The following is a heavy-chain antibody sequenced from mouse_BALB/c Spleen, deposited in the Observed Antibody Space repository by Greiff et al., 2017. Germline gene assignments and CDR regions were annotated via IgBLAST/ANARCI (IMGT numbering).Heavy chain of an antibody. CDR1: GFSLTDYG. J-gene: IGHJ2*01. Sequence: QVQLKESGPGLVAPSQSLSITCTVSGFSLTDYGVSFRQPPGKGLEWLGVIWGGGSTYYNSALKSRLSISKDNSKSQVFLKMNSLQTDDTAMYYCAKQDDYDGGSLDYWGQGTTLTVSS. V-gene: IGHV2-6-5*01. CDR2: IWGGGST. CDR3: AKQDDYDGGSLDY. D-gene: IGHD2-4*01.